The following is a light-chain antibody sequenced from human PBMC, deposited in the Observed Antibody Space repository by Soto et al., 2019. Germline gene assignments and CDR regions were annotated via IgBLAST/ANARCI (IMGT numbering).Light chain of an antibody. Sequence: QSAPTQPASVSGSPGQSITISCTGTSSDVGGYNYVSWYQQHPDKAPKLMIYGVSDRTSGVSNRFSGSKSGNTASLTISGLQAEDEADYYCSSFTSSNTLVFGGGTKVTVL. J-gene: IGLJ2*01. CDR3: SSFTSSNTLV. CDR2: GVS. CDR1: SSDVGGYNY. V-gene: IGLV2-14*03.